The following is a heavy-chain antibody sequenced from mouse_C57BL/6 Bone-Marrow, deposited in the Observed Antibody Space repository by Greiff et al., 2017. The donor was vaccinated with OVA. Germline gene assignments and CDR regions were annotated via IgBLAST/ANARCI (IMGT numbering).Heavy chain of an antibody. D-gene: IGHD1-1*01. Sequence: EVMLVESEGGLVQPGSSMKLSCTASGFTFSDYYMAWVRQVPEKGLEWVANINYDGSSTYYLDSLKSRFIISRDNAKNILYLQMSSLKSEDTATYYCACYYGSSPWFAYWGQGTLVTVSA. J-gene: IGHJ3*01. CDR2: INYDGSST. CDR3: ACYYGSSPWFAY. CDR1: GFTFSDYY. V-gene: IGHV5-16*01.